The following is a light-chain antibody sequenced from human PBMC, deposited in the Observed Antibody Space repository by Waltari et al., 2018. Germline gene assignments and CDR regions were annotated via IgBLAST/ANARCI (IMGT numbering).Light chain of an antibody. Sequence: EIVLTQSPGTLSLSPGDRATLSCRASQTVSTIALSWYQQKPVQAPRVLIYSTYNRATGIPDRFSGSGSGTDFTLTINRLAPEDFAMYYCQQYDGIVVTFGGGTKVEI. V-gene: IGKV3-20*01. CDR2: STY. CDR1: QTVSTIA. CDR3: QQYDGIVVT. J-gene: IGKJ4*01.